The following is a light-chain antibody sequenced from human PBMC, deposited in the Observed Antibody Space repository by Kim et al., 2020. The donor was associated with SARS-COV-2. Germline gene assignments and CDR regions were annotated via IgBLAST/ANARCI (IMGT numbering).Light chain of an antibody. CDR2: KAS. V-gene: IGKV1-5*03. Sequence: ASAGDRVTITCRASQSISSWLAWYQQKPGKAPKLLIYKASNLESGVPSRFSGSGSGTEFTLTISSLQPDDFATYYCQQYNTYTWTFGQGTKVDIK. CDR1: QSISSW. CDR3: QQYNTYTWT. J-gene: IGKJ1*01.